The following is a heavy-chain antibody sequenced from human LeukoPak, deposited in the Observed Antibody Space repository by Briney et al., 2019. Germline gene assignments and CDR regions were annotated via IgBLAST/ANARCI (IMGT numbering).Heavy chain of an antibody. Sequence: GGSLRLSCAASGFTFSTYSMNWVRQAPGKGLEWVSYTSSSSTTIYYEDSVKGRFTVSRDNAKNSLYLQMNSLRAEDTAVYYCARGPPHDYGGNRDYWGQGTLVTVSS. V-gene: IGHV3-48*04. J-gene: IGHJ4*02. D-gene: IGHD4-23*01. CDR2: TSSSSTTI. CDR1: GFTFSTYS. CDR3: ARGPPHDYGGNRDY.